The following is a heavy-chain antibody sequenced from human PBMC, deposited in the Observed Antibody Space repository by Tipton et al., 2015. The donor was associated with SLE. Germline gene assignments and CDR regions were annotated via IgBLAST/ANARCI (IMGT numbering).Heavy chain of an antibody. D-gene: IGHD2-21*01. V-gene: IGHV3-66*04. J-gene: IGHJ4*02. CDR2: IYSGGST. CDR3: ARHSSYCGGDCYFDY. Sequence: SLRLSCAASGFTVSSNYMSWVRQAPGKGLEWVSVIYSGGSTYYADSVKGRFTISRDNSKNTLYLQMNSLRAEDTAVYYCARHSSYCGGDCYFDYWGQGTLVTVSS. CDR1: GFTVSSNY.